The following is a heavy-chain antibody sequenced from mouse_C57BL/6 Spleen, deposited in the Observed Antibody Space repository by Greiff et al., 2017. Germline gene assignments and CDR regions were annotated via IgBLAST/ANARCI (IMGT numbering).Heavy chain of an antibody. CDR2: INYDGSST. CDR1: GFTFSDYY. D-gene: IGHD1-1*01. CDR3: ARDYYGFDY. J-gene: IGHJ2*01. V-gene: IGHV5-16*01. Sequence: EVKVVESEGGLVQPGSSMKLSCTASGFTFSDYYMAWVRQVPEKGLEWVANINYDGSSTYYLDSLKSRFIISGDNAKNILYLQMSSLKSEDTATYYCARDYYGFDYWGQGTTLTVSS.